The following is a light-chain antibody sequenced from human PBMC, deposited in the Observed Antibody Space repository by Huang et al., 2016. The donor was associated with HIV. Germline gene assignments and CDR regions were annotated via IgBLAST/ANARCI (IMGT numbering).Light chain of an antibody. Sequence: DIVMTQSPDSLSVSLGERATINCKSSQSVLYSSNNKNYLAWYQQKPGQPPKLLMYWASTRESGVPDRFTGGGSGTDFTLTISSLQAEDVAVYYCQQYYSSPRAFGQGTKLEI. CDR1: QSVLYSSNNKNY. V-gene: IGKV4-1*01. CDR3: QQYYSSPRA. J-gene: IGKJ2*01. CDR2: WAS.